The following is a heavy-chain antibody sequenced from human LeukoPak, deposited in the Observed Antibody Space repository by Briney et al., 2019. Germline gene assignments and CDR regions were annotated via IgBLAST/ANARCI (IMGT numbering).Heavy chain of an antibody. D-gene: IGHD6-13*01. CDR1: GGSISSSSYY. CDR3: ARGVVAAAGRTFDF. Sequence: KASETLSLTCTVSGGSISSSSYYWSWIRQPPGKGLEWIGYIYNSGSTSYNPSLKSRVTISLDTSQNQFSLKLSSLTAADTAVYYCARGVVAAAGRTFDFWGQGTLVTVSS. V-gene: IGHV4-61*01. J-gene: IGHJ4*02. CDR2: IYNSGST.